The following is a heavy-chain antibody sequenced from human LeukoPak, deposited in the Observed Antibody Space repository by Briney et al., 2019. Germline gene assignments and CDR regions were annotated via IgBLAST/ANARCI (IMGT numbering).Heavy chain of an antibody. D-gene: IGHD6-19*01. CDR2: ISGDGGST. Sequence: PGGSLRLSCAASGFTFDDYAMHRVRQAPGKGLEWVSLISGDGGSTYYADSVKGRFTISRDNSKNSLYLQMNSLRTEDTALYYCAKDMGIAVAGTAFGAFDIWGQGTMVTVSS. J-gene: IGHJ3*02. V-gene: IGHV3-43*02. CDR1: GFTFDDYA. CDR3: AKDMGIAVAGTAFGAFDI.